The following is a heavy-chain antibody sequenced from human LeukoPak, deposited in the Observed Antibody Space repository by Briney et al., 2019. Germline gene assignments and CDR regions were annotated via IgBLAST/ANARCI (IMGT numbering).Heavy chain of an antibody. CDR1: GFSLSTSGMC. CDR2: IDWGDDK. V-gene: IGHV2-70*11. Sequence: SGPALVKPTQTLTLTCTFSGFSLSTSGMCVSWIRQPPGKALERLARIDWGDDKYYTTSLQTRLTISKEPSKNQVVLTMTNMDPVDTATYYCAWILPLRGYDYWGQGTLVTVSS. CDR3: AWILPLRGYDY. D-gene: IGHD4-23*01. J-gene: IGHJ4*02.